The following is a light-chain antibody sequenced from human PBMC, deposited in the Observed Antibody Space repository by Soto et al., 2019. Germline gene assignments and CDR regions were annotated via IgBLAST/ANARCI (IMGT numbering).Light chain of an antibody. CDR2: KAS. CDR1: QSISYW. Sequence: DIQLTQSPSTLSASVGDRVTITCLASQSISYWLAWYQQKPGKAPNLLIYKASSLRTGVPSRFSGSGSGTEFTLTISGLQPDDFATYYCQQYHSYPLTFGGGTKVEIK. J-gene: IGKJ4*01. V-gene: IGKV1-5*03. CDR3: QQYHSYPLT.